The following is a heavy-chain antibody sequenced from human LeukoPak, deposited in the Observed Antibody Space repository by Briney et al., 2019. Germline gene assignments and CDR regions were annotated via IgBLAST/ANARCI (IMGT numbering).Heavy chain of an antibody. Sequence: GGSLRLSCATSGFIFSRYSMNWVRQVPGKGLEWVSSIGGTSRSIYHADSVKGRFTISRDNAKNSLFLQMNSLRGEDTAVYYCVGEGIVEPAATEGFDACGQGTLVTVSS. CDR2: IGGTSRSI. J-gene: IGHJ5*02. V-gene: IGHV3-21*06. CDR1: GFIFSRYS. D-gene: IGHD2-2*01. CDR3: VGEGIVEPAATEGFDA.